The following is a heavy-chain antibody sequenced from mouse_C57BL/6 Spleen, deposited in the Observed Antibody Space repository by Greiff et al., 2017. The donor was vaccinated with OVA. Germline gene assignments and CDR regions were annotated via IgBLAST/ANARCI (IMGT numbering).Heavy chain of an antibody. D-gene: IGHD1-1*01. CDR3: ERGNYYDSSYGYFDD. CDR2: ISSGSSTI. V-gene: IGHV5-17*01. Sequence: EVQVVESGGGLVKPGGSLKLSCAASGFTFSDYGMHWVRQAPEKGLEWVAYISSGSSTIYYADTVKGRFTISRDNAKNTLFLQMTSLRSEDTAMYYCERGNYYDSSYGYFDDWGTGTTVTVSS. CDR1: GFTFSDYG. J-gene: IGHJ1*03.